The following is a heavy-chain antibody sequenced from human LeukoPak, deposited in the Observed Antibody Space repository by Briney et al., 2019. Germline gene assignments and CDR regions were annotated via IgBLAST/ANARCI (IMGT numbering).Heavy chain of an antibody. V-gene: IGHV3-23*01. CDR2: ISGSGSGT. CDR3: AKDRSLVPAAIEG. J-gene: IGHJ4*02. D-gene: IGHD2-2*02. Sequence: GGSLRLSCAASGFTFSTYAMSWVRQAPGEGLQWVSGISGSGSGTYYADSVKGRFTISRDNSKNTLYLQMNSLRAEDTAVYYCAKDRSLVPAAIEGWGQGTLVTVSS. CDR1: GFTFSTYA.